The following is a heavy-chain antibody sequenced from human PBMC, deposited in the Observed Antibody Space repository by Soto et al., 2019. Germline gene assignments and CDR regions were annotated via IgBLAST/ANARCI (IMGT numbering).Heavy chain of an antibody. J-gene: IGHJ4*02. Sequence: QLQLVQSGPEVKKPGTSVKVSCKASGFTFTSSAVQWVRQARGQRLEWIGWIVVGSGNTNYAQKFQERVTITRDMSTSTAYMELSSLRSEDTAVYYCAAVADTAMVNSYWGQGTLVTVSS. V-gene: IGHV1-58*01. CDR3: AAVADTAMVNSY. CDR1: GFTFTSSA. D-gene: IGHD5-18*01. CDR2: IVVGSGNT.